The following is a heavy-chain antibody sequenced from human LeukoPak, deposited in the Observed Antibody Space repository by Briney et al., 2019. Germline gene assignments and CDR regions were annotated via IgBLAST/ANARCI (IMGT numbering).Heavy chain of an antibody. V-gene: IGHV3-23*01. D-gene: IGHD6-19*01. J-gene: IGHJ5*02. CDR2: ISGSGGST. CDR3: AKVSYSSGRGFDP. CDR1: GFTFSSYG. Sequence: GGSLRLSCAASGFTFSSYGMHWVRQAPGKGLEWVSAISGSGGSTYYADSVKGRFTISRDNSKNTLYLQMNSLRAEDTAVYYCAKVSYSSGRGFDPWGQGTLVTVSS.